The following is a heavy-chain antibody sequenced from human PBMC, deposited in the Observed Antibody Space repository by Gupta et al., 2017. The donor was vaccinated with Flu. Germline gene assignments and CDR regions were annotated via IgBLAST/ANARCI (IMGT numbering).Heavy chain of an antibody. CDR2: TWYDGSKK. D-gene: IGHD3-16*01. Sequence: QVQLVESGGGVVQPGRSLRLSCAASGFTFSTYAMHWVRQTPGRGLEWVAVTWYDGSKKYYADSVKGRFTISRDNSKNTLYLQMNSLRAEDTAVYYCAREIIGGAFDIWGQGTMVTVSS. V-gene: IGHV3-33*01. CDR1: GFTFSTYA. CDR3: AREIIGGAFDI. J-gene: IGHJ3*02.